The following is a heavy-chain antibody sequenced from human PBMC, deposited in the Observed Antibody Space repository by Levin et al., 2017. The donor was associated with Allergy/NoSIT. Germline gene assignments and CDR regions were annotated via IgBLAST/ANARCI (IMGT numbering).Heavy chain of an antibody. J-gene: IGHJ1*01. V-gene: IGHV3-23*01. CDR3: AEGRKNYYDSIFQH. CDR1: GFPFSSYA. Sequence: LSLTCAASGFPFSSYAMSWVRQAPGKGLEWVSAISGSGGSTYYADSVKGRFTISRDNSKNTLYLQMNSLRAEDTAVYYCAEGRKNYYDSIFQHWGQGTLVTVSS. D-gene: IGHD3-22*01. CDR2: ISGSGGST.